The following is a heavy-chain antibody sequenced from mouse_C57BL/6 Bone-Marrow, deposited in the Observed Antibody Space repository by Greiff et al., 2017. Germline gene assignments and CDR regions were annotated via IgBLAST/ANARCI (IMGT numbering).Heavy chain of an antibody. J-gene: IGHJ2*01. Sequence: VQLQQSGPELVKPGASVQISCKASGYTFPDYYMNWVKQSHGKSLEWIGDINPNNGGTSYNQKFKGKATLTVDKSSSTAYMERRSLTSEDSAVYYCARKDGGDYFDNWGQGTTLTGST. CDR1: GYTFPDYY. CDR3: ARKDGGDYFDN. V-gene: IGHV1-26*01. CDR2: INPNNGGT. D-gene: IGHD2-3*01.